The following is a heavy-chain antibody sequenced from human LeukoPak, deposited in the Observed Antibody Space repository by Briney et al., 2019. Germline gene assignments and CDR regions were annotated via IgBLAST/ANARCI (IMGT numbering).Heavy chain of an antibody. D-gene: IGHD1-26*01. J-gene: IGHJ4*02. CDR1: GYTFTGYY. V-gene: IGHV1-2*02. Sequence: ASVKVSCKASGYTFTGYYMHWVRQAPGQGFEWMGWINPNSGGTNYAQKFQGRVTMTRDTSISTAYMELSRLRSDDTAVYYCARAKWELLADLDYWGQGTLVTVSS. CDR3: ARAKWELLADLDY. CDR2: INPNSGGT.